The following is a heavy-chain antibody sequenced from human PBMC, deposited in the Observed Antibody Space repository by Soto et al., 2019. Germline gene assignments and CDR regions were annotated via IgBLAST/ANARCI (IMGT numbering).Heavy chain of an antibody. CDR3: ARAPWGGDSYGMDV. J-gene: IGHJ6*02. CDR1: GFTFSSYS. Sequence: GGLLRLSCAASGFTFSSYSMNWVRQAPGKGLEWVSSISSSSSYIYYADSVKGRFTISRDNAKNSLYLQMNSLRAEDTAVYYCARAPWGGDSYGMDVWGQGTTVTVSS. D-gene: IGHD2-21*02. CDR2: ISSSSSYI. V-gene: IGHV3-21*01.